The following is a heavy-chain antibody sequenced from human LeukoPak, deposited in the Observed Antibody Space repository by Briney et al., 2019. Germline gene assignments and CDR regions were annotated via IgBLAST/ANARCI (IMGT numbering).Heavy chain of an antibody. D-gene: IGHD2-2*01. CDR3: ARFRATYCSSTSCPKKIHYGMDV. V-gene: IGHV4-31*03. Sequence: HPSETLSLTCTVSGGSISSGGYYWSWIRQHPGKGLEWIGYIYYSGSTYYNPSLKSRVTISVDTSKNQFSLKLSSVTAADTAVYYCARFRATYCSSTSCPKKIHYGMDVWGQGTTVTVSS. CDR1: GGSISSGGYY. CDR2: IYYSGST. J-gene: IGHJ6*02.